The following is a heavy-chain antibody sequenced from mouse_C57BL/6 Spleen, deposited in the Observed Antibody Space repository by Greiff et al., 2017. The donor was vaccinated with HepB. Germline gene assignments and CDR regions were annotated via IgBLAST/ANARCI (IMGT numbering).Heavy chain of an antibody. CDR2: IRNKANGYTT. D-gene: IGHD4-1*01. Sequence: EVMLVESGGGLVQPGGSLSLSCAASGFTFTDYYMSWVRQPPGKALEWLGFIRNKANGYTTEYSASVKGRFTISRDNSQSILYLQMNALRAEDSATYYCARYGVGRNYFDYWGQGTTLTVSS. J-gene: IGHJ2*01. CDR3: ARYGVGRNYFDY. CDR1: GFTFTDYY. V-gene: IGHV7-3*01.